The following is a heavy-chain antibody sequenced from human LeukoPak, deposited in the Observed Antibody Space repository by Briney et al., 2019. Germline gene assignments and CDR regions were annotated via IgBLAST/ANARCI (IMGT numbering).Heavy chain of an antibody. D-gene: IGHD3-22*01. V-gene: IGHV3-33*01. CDR3: ARGMSATSGYLELEY. Sequence: PGGSLRLSCAASGFTFSSYGMHWVRQAPGKGLEWVAVIWYDGSNKYYADSVKGRFTISRDNSKNTLYLQMNSLRAEDTAVYYCARGMSATSGYLELEYWGQGALVTVST. J-gene: IGHJ4*02. CDR2: IWYDGSNK. CDR1: GFTFSSYG.